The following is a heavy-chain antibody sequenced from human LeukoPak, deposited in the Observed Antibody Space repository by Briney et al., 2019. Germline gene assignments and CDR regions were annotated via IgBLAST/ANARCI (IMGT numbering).Heavy chain of an antibody. J-gene: IGHJ4*02. V-gene: IGHV4-59*01. D-gene: IGHD1-1*01. CDR3: ARLTRDRGNWYGGPFDY. CDR2: IYYSGST. CDR1: GGSISSNY. Sequence: SETLSLTCTVSGGSISSNYWSWLRQPPGKGLEWIGYIYYSGSTNYNPSLKSRVTISVDTSKTHFSLSLSSVTAADTAVYYCARLTRDRGNWYGGPFDYWGQGTLVTVSS.